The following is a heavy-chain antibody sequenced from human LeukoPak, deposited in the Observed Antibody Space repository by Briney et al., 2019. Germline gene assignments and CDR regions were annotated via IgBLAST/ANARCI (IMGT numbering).Heavy chain of an antibody. J-gene: IGHJ4*02. CDR1: GFTFNSYW. CDR2: INSDGSTT. D-gene: IGHD2-21*01. V-gene: IGHV3-74*01. Sequence: PGGSLRLSCAASGFTFNSYWMHWVRQAPGKGLVWVSRINSDGSTTTYADSMKGRFTISRDNAENTLYLQMNSLRAEDTAVYYCARTARGGGYWRDFDYWGQGTLVTVSS. CDR3: ARTARGGGYWRDFDY.